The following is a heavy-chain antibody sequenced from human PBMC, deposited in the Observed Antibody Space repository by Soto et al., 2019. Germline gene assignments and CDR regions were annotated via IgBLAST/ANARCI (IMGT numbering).Heavy chain of an antibody. Sequence: PSETLSLTCTVSGGSISSYYWGWIRQPPGKGLEWIGYIYYSGSTNYNPSLKSRVTISVDTSKNQFSLKLSSVTAADTAVYYCARNLYYDFWSGYYTGVGWFDPWGQGTLVTVSS. CDR1: GGSISSYY. J-gene: IGHJ5*02. CDR2: IYYSGST. D-gene: IGHD3-3*01. V-gene: IGHV4-59*08. CDR3: ARNLYYDFWSGYYTGVGWFDP.